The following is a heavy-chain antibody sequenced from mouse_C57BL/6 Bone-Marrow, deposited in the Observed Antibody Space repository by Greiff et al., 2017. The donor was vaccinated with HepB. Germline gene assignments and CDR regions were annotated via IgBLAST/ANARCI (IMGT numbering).Heavy chain of an antibody. CDR1: GFTFSSYA. J-gene: IGHJ4*01. CDR2: ISDGGSYT. V-gene: IGHV5-4*01. D-gene: IGHD1-1*01. Sequence: VQLKESGGGLVKPGGSLKLSCAASGFTFSSYAMSWVRQTPEKRLEWVATISDGGSYTYYPDNVKGRFTISRDNAKNNLYLQMSHLKSEDTAMYYCARDYYGSAMDYWGQGTSVTVSS. CDR3: ARDYYGSAMDY.